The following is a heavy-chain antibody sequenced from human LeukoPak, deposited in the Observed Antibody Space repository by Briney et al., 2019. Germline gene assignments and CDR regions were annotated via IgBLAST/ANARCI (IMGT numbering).Heavy chain of an antibody. CDR1: GFTFSDYP. Sequence: PGRSLKLSCGASGFTFSDYPLHWVRQAPGKGLEWVAVISYDGLVKYYTDSVKGRFTISRDSSKNTLYLEMIGLRAEDTAMYYCARDNMVRGVMYFDYWGQGTLVTVSS. D-gene: IGHD3-10*01. J-gene: IGHJ4*02. V-gene: IGHV3-30-3*01. CDR2: ISYDGLVK. CDR3: ARDNMVRGVMYFDY.